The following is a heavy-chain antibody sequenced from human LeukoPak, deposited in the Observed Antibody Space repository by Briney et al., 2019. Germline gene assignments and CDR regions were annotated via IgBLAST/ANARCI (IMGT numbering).Heavy chain of an antibody. CDR1: GFTFSSYS. V-gene: IGHV3-21*01. CDR2: ISSSSSYI. J-gene: IGHJ4*02. Sequence: GGTLRLSCAASGFTFSSYSMNWVRQAPGKGLEWVSSISSSSSYIYYADSVKGRFTFSRDNSKNLLYLQMNSLRAEDTAVYYCAKDQHYYGSGSYYIPGDYWGQGTLVTVSS. D-gene: IGHD3-10*01. CDR3: AKDQHYYGSGSYYIPGDY.